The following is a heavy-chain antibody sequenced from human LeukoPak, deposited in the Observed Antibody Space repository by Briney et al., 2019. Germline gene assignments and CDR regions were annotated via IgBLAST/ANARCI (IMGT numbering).Heavy chain of an antibody. V-gene: IGHV4-59*01. CDR3: ARFGVDYDMGV. CDR1: GGSISGYY. Sequence: SETLSLTCTVSGGSISGYYWTWTRQPPGKGLEWIGQIHYSGKADYNPSLRSRITISVDTSKNQMFLKLSSLTAADMAVYYCARFGVDYDMGVWGQGTTVTVSS. D-gene: IGHD3-16*01. J-gene: IGHJ6*02. CDR2: IHYSGKA.